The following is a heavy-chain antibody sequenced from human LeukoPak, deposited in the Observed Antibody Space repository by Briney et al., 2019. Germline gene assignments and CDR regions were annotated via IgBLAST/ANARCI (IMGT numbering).Heavy chain of an antibody. CDR1: GFTFSSYW. V-gene: IGHV3-48*04. CDR2: IASGAGAI. D-gene: IGHD3-10*01. CDR3: ARVILGTYGLDN. Sequence: GGSLRLSCAASGFTFSSYWMSWVRQSPGKGLEWVSYIASGAGAISYADSVKGRFTISRDNAKDSLYLQMDSLRAGDTAIYYCARVILGTYGLDNWGQGTLVTVSS. J-gene: IGHJ4*02.